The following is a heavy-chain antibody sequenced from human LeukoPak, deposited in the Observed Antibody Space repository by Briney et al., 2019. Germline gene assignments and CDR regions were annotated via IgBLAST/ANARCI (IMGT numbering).Heavy chain of an antibody. J-gene: IGHJ4*02. D-gene: IGHD3-3*01. Sequence: MPSETLSLTCAVYGGSFSGYYWSWIRQPPGKGLEWIGEINHSGSTNYNPSLKSRVTISVDTSKNQFSLKLSSVTAADTAVYYFARRGYDFWSGYYTGETSFAYWGQGTLVTVSS. CDR1: GGSFSGYY. CDR3: ARRGYDFWSGYYTGETSFAY. CDR2: INHSGST. V-gene: IGHV4-34*01.